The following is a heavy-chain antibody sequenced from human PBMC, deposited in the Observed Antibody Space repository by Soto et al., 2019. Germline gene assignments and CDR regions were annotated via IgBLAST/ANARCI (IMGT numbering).Heavy chain of an antibody. Sequence: TGGSLRLSCAASGFTFSDYYMSWIRQAPGKGLEWLSYISSSATYAIYADSVKGRFTLSRDNAKNSLYLQMNSLRAEDTAVYYCARNDSSGYLDSWGQGTLVTAPQ. J-gene: IGHJ4*02. D-gene: IGHD3-22*01. CDR3: ARNDSSGYLDS. CDR1: GFTFSDYY. CDR2: ISSSATYA. V-gene: IGHV3-11*06.